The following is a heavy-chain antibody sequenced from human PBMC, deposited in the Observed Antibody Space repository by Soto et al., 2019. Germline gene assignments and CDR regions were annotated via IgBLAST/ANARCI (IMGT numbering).Heavy chain of an antibody. CDR2: ISVSGDIT. D-gene: IGHD2-15*01. CDR1: GFTFSSYA. J-gene: IGHJ4*02. Sequence: VQLLESGGGLEQPGGSLRLSCAASGFTFSSYAMSWVRQAPGKGLEWVSIISVSGDITYYADSVKGRFTISRDNSKNTLYLQMNSLRAEDTALYYCAKGVVAAATNRPSDYWGRGTLVTVSS. V-gene: IGHV3-23*01. CDR3: AKGVVAAATNRPSDY.